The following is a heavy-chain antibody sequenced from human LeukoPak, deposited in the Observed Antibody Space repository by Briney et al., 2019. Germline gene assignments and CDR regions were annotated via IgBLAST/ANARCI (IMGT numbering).Heavy chain of an antibody. Sequence: SETLSLTCAVYGGSFSGYYWSWIRQPPGKGLEWIGEINHSGSTNYNPSLQSRVTISVDTSKNQFSLKLSSVTAADTAVYYCVSMYSSGWYNGYDYWGQGTLVTVSS. CDR3: VSMYSSGWYNGYDY. V-gene: IGHV4-34*01. D-gene: IGHD6-19*01. J-gene: IGHJ4*02. CDR1: GGSFSGYY. CDR2: INHSGST.